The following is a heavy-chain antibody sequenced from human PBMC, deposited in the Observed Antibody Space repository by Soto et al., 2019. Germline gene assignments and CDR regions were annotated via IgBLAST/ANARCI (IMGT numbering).Heavy chain of an antibody. V-gene: IGHV4-30-4*01. CDR2: IYSSGST. J-gene: IGHJ4*02. CDR3: ARDRSNSPDYFDY. CDR1: GGSISSDDYY. D-gene: IGHD1-1*01. Sequence: TLSLTCPVSGGSISSDDYYWSWIRQPPGEGLEWIGYIYSSGSTSYNPSLKSRLTISIDTSKNQFSLTLTSVSAADTAVYYCARDRSNSPDYFDYWGQGTLVTVSS.